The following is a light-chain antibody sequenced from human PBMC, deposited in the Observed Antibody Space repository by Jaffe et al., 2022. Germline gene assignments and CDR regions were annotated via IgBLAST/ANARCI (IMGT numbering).Light chain of an antibody. CDR2: RDS. CDR3: QVWDSSTSMPYVV. CDR1: NIGSKN. J-gene: IGLJ2*01. V-gene: IGLV3-9*01. Sequence: SYELTQPLSVSVALGQTARITCGGNNIGSKNVHWYQQKPGQAPVLVIYRDSNRPSGIPERFSGSNSGNTATLTISRAQAGDEADYYCQVWDSSTSMPYVVFGGGTKLTVL.